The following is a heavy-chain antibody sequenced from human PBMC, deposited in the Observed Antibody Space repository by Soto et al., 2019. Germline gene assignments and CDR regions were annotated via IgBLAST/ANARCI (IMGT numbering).Heavy chain of an antibody. V-gene: IGHV1-18*01. D-gene: IGHD1-7*01. Sequence: QVQLVQSGAEVKKPGASVKVSCKASGYIFTNYGISWVRQAPGQGLEWMGWLSAYNGYTNYAQKLQGRVTVTRDTSTSTAYMEMRSLRSYDTAVYYCAREGNYLELYFYSGMDVWGQGTTVTVSS. J-gene: IGHJ6*02. CDR3: AREGNYLELYFYSGMDV. CDR2: LSAYNGYT. CDR1: GYIFTNYG.